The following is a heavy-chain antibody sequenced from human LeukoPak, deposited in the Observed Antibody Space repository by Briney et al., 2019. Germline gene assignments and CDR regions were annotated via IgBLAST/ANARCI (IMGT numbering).Heavy chain of an antibody. Sequence: QPGGSLRLSCAASGFTFSNYGMHWVRQAPGKGLEWVAVIWYDGSNGYYADSVKGRFTISRDNSKNTLYLQMNSLRAEDTAVYHCAKWWGYHGYFDSWGQGTLVTVSS. D-gene: IGHD2-21*01. CDR2: IWYDGSNG. CDR1: GFTFSNYG. V-gene: IGHV3-33*06. J-gene: IGHJ4*02. CDR3: AKWWGYHGYFDS.